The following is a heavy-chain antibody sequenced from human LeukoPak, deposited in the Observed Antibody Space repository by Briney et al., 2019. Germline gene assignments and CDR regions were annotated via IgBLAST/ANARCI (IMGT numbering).Heavy chain of an antibody. CDR2: INTRIVNT. J-gene: IGHJ4*02. D-gene: IGHD3-3*01. CDR3: ARNSDFWSGYYTSGFGY. Sequence: ASVKVSCKASGYTFTLYGISWVRQAPGQGLEWMGRINTRIVNTDYAQKFQGRVTMTTDTSTSTAYMELRSLRSDDTAVYYCARNSDFWSGYYTSGFGYWGQGTLVTVSS. CDR1: GYTFTLYG. V-gene: IGHV1-18*04.